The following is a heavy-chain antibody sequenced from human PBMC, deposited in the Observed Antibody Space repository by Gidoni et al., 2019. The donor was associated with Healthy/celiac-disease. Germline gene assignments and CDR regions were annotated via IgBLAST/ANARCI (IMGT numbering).Heavy chain of an antibody. CDR1: GGSISSSSYY. J-gene: IGHJ5*02. CDR3: ARHPAPGDYEGVCWFDP. Sequence: QLQLQESGPGLVKPSETLSLTCTVSGGSISSSSYYWGWIRQPPGKGLEWIGSIYYSGSPYYNPSLKSRVTISVDTSKNQFSLKLSSVTAADTAVYYCARHPAPGDYEGVCWFDPWGQGTLVTVSS. CDR2: IYYSGSP. V-gene: IGHV4-39*01. D-gene: IGHD4-17*01.